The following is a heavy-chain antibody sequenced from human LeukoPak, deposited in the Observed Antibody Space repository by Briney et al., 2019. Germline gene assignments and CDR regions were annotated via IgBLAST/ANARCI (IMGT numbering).Heavy chain of an antibody. CDR1: GGTFSSYA. CDR2: IIPIFGTA. J-gene: IGHJ4*02. V-gene: IGHV1-69*13. Sequence: SVKVSCKASGGTFSSYAISWVRQAPGQGLEWMGGIIPIFGTADYAQKFQGRVTITADESTSTAYMELSSLRSEDTAVYYCARVPLGYDSSGRYFDYWGQGTLVTVSS. CDR3: ARVPLGYDSSGRYFDY. D-gene: IGHD3-22*01.